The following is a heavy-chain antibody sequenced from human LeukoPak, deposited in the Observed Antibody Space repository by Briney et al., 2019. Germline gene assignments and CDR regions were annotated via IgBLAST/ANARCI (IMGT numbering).Heavy chain of an antibody. V-gene: IGHV3-11*01. D-gene: IGHD5-24*01. CDR3: AKGAQSLPRYYFDY. Sequence: PGGSLRLSCAASGFTFSDYYMSWIRQAPGKGLEWVSYISSSGSTIYYADSVKGRFTISRDNSKNSLYLQMNSLRAEDTALYYWAKGAQSLPRYYFDYWGQGNLVTVSS. CDR2: ISSSGSTI. CDR1: GFTFSDYY. J-gene: IGHJ4*02.